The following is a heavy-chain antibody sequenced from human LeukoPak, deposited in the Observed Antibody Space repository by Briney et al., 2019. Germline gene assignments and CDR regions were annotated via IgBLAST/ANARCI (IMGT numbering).Heavy chain of an antibody. J-gene: IGHJ5*02. CDR3: ARGRYSSGWYRYNWFDP. CDR1: GGSFSGYY. CDR2: INHSGST. D-gene: IGHD6-19*01. Sequence: SETLSLTCAVYGGSFSGYYWSWIRQPPGKGLEWIGEINHSGSTNYNPSLKSRVTISVDTSKNQFSLKLSSVTAADTAVYYCARGRYSSGWYRYNWFDPWGQGTLVTVSS. V-gene: IGHV4-34*01.